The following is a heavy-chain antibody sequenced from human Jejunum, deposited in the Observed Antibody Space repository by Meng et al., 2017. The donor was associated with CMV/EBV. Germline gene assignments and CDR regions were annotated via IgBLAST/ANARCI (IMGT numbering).Heavy chain of an antibody. D-gene: IGHD7-27*01. Sequence: LRLSCSASGFIFTDYYMDWVRQAPGKGLEWVGRAKPKSYTTQLAASVEGRFTISRDDSKNSLFLQMNNLKTEDTALYYCVRDNWGLDYWGQGTLVTVS. CDR2: AKPKSYTT. J-gene: IGHJ4*02. CDR3: VRDNWGLDY. V-gene: IGHV3-72*01. CDR1: GFIFTDYY.